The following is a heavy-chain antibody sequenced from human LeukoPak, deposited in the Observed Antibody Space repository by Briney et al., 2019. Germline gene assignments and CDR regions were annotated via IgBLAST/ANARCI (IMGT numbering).Heavy chain of an antibody. D-gene: IGHD3-22*01. CDR1: GGSISSYY. CDR3: ASSYNDSSGPFDY. V-gene: IGHV4-59*01. J-gene: IGHJ4*02. CDR2: IYYSGST. Sequence: SETLSLTCTVSGGSISSYYWSWIRQPPGKGLEWIGYIYYSGSTYYSPSLKSRVTISLDTSKNQFSLRLSSVTAADTAVYSCASSYNDSSGPFDYWGQGTLVTVSS.